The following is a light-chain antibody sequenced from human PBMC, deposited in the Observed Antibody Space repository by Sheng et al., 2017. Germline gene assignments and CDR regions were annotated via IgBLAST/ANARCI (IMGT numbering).Light chain of an antibody. CDR3: QQSYSTPYT. Sequence: DIQMTQSPSSLSASVGDRVTITCRASQSISSYLNWYQQKPGKAPKLLIYDVSSLETGVPSRFSGSGSGTDFTLTISSLHPEDFATYFCQQSYSTPYTFGQGTKLEIK. V-gene: IGKV1-39*01. J-gene: IGKJ2*01. CDR1: QSISSY. CDR2: DVS.